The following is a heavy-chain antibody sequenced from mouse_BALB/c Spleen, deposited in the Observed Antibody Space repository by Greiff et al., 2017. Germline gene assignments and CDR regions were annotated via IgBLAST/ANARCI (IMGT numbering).Heavy chain of an antibody. D-gene: IGHD1-1*01. CDR2: INPGSGGT. V-gene: IGHV1-54*01. CDR1: GYAFTNYL. J-gene: IGHJ2*01. Sequence: VQLQESGAELVRPGTSVKVSCKASGYAFTNYLIEWVKQRPGQGLEWIGVINPGSGGTNYNEKFKGKATLTADKSSSTAYMQLSSLTSDDSAVYFCARSLREGYYFDYWGQGTTLTVSS. CDR3: ARSLREGYYFDY.